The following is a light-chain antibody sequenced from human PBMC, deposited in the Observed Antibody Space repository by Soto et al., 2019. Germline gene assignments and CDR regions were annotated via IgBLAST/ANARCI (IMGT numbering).Light chain of an antibody. CDR3: QQRSNWPLMYT. J-gene: IGKJ2*01. CDR1: QSVSSY. V-gene: IGKV3-11*01. CDR2: DAS. Sequence: EIVLTQSPATLSLSPGERATLSCRASQSVSSYLAWYQQKPGQAPRLLIYDASNRATGIPARFSGSGSGTDLTLPISSRDPEDFAVYYCQQRSNWPLMYTFGQGTKLEIK.